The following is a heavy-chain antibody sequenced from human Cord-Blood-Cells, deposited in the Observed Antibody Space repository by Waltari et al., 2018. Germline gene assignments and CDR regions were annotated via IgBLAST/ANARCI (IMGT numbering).Heavy chain of an antibody. CDR3: ARRGYCSGGSCYGLYYFDY. CDR1: GGSISSSSYY. D-gene: IGHD2-15*01. Sequence: QLQLQESGPGLVKPSETLSLTCTVSGGSISSSSYYWGWIRQPPGKGLEWIGSIYYSGGTYYNPSLKGRVTISVDTSKNQFSLKLSAVTAADTAVYYCARRGYCSGGSCYGLYYFDYWGQGTLVTVSS. V-gene: IGHV4-39*01. CDR2: IYYSGGT. J-gene: IGHJ4*02.